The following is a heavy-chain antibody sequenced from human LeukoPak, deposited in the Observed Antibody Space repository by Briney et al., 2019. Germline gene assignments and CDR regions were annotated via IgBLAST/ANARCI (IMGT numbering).Heavy chain of an antibody. Sequence: PGGSLRLSCAASGFTFSSYGMHWVRQAPGKGLEWVAVISYDGSNKYYADSVKGRFTISRDNSKNTLYLQMNSLRAEDTAVYYCATDGDSSGYYLHYWGQGTLVTVSS. CDR2: ISYDGSNK. CDR1: GFTFSSYG. J-gene: IGHJ4*02. V-gene: IGHV3-30*03. CDR3: ATDGDSSGYYLHY. D-gene: IGHD3-22*01.